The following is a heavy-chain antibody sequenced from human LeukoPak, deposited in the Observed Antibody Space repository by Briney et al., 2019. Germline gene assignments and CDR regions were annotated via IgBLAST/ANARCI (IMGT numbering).Heavy chain of an antibody. CDR2: INPNSGDT. Sequence: ASVKVSCTASGYIFTGYYMHWVRQAPGQGLEWMGWINPNSGDTNYAQKFQGRVTMTRDTSISTAYMEVSRLKSDDTAVYYCARDLVGVTNFDYWGQGTLVTVSS. J-gene: IGHJ4*02. V-gene: IGHV1-2*02. CDR3: ARDLVGVTNFDY. D-gene: IGHD1-26*01. CDR1: GYIFTGYY.